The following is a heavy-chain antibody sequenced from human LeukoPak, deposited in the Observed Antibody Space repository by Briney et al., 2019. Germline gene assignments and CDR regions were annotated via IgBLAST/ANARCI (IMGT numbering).Heavy chain of an antibody. V-gene: IGHV4-59*08. CDR1: GGSFGTNY. D-gene: IGHD5-18*01. CDR2: IYYTGNT. J-gene: IGHJ6*02. Sequence: SETLSLTCTVSGGSFGTNYWSWIRQPPGRGLEWIGYIYYTGNTNHNPSLKSRVTISVDTSKNQFSLRVSSVTAADTAVYYCARRDTARGYGMDVWGQGTTVTVSS. CDR3: ARRDTARGYGMDV.